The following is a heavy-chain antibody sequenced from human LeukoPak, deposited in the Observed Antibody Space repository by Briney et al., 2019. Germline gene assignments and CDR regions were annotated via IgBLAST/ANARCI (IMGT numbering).Heavy chain of an antibody. CDR2: IYPGDSDT. J-gene: IGHJ3*02. CDR1: GYRFTSYW. V-gene: IGHV5-51*01. Sequence: GESLKISCKGSGYRFTSYWIGWVRRMPGKGLEWMGIIYPGDSDTRYSPSFQGQVTISADKSISTAYLQWSSLKASDTAMYYCARHVSRGLDAFDIWGQGTMVTVSS. D-gene: IGHD3-10*01. CDR3: ARHVSRGLDAFDI.